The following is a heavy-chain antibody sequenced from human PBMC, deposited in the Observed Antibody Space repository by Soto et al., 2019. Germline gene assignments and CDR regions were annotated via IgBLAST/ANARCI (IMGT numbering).Heavy chain of an antibody. J-gene: IGHJ3*01. CDR2: ISIGSGSI. Sequence: EVQLVESGGGLVQPGGSRRVSCAASGFSFSNYAMNWVRQAPGKGLEWVSYISIGSGSIFYVDSVKGRFTISRDDAKNSLYLQMNTLRDEDTAVYYCVRDDRWAFDFWGQGTMVTVSS. CDR1: GFSFSNYA. D-gene: IGHD3-22*01. V-gene: IGHV3-48*02. CDR3: VRDDRWAFDF.